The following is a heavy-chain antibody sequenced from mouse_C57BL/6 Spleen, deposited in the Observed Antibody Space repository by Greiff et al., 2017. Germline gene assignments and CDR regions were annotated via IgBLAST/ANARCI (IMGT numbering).Heavy chain of an antibody. Sequence: VQGVESGAELARPGASVKLSCKASGYTFTSYGISWVKQRTGQGLEWIGEIYPRSGNTYYNEKFKGKATLTADKSSSTAYMELRSLTSEDSAVYFCARTGDYYGSSYDYYAMDYWGQGTSVTVSS. D-gene: IGHD1-1*01. J-gene: IGHJ4*01. V-gene: IGHV1-81*01. CDR1: GYTFTSYG. CDR3: ARTGDYYGSSYDYYAMDY. CDR2: IYPRSGNT.